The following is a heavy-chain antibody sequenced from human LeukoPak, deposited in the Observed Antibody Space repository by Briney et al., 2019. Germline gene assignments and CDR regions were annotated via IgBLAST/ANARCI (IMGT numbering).Heavy chain of an antibody. CDR2: ISSSGSTI. CDR3: AARRITMVRGLNFDY. D-gene: IGHD3-10*01. J-gene: IGHJ4*02. CDR1: GFTFSSYE. Sequence: GGSLRLSCAASGFTFSSYEMNWVRQAPGKGLEWVSCISSSGSTIYYADSVKGRFTVSRDNAKNSLYLQMNSLRAEDTAVYYCAARRITMVRGLNFDYWGQGTLVTVSS. V-gene: IGHV3-48*03.